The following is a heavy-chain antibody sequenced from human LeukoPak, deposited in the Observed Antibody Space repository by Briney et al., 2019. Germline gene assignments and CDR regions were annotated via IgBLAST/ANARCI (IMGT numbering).Heavy chain of an antibody. CDR1: GCTFTGYY. Sequence: ASVRVSCKASGCTFTGYYMHWVRQAPGQGLEWMGWINPNSGGTNYAQKFQGRVTMTRDTSISTAYMELSRLRSDDTAVYYCARELRYFDWLLDKYYFDYWGQGTLVTVSS. J-gene: IGHJ4*02. CDR2: INPNSGGT. V-gene: IGHV1-2*02. D-gene: IGHD3-9*01. CDR3: ARELRYFDWLLDKYYFDY.